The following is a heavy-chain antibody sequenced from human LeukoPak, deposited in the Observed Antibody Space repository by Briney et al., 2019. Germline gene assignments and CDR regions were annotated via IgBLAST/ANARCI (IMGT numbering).Heavy chain of an antibody. D-gene: IGHD3/OR15-3a*01. V-gene: IGHV4-59*01. J-gene: IGHJ6*03. Sequence: RTSETLSLTCSVSGASISDYYWSWLRQPPGRGVEWIGYVYSSGTTSSNPSLKSRVTMSLDTSKSQFSLRLTSVIAADTAVYYCARVKREDWPDYYYYYMDVWGKGTTVTIS. CDR2: VYSSGTT. CDR1: GASISDYY. CDR3: ARVKREDWPDYYYYYMDV.